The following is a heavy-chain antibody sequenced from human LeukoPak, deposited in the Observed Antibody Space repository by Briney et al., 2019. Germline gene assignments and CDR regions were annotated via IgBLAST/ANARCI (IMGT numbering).Heavy chain of an antibody. Sequence: PGGSLRLSCAASGFTLSSHAMSWVRQAPGKGLEWVSAISGSGASTYYADSVKGRFTISRDNSKNTLYMQMNSLRAEDTALYYCAKPALWLGATVPYFDYWGQGTLVTVSS. CDR2: ISGSGAST. CDR3: AKPALWLGATVPYFDY. D-gene: IGHD1-26*01. V-gene: IGHV3-23*01. CDR1: GFTLSSHA. J-gene: IGHJ4*02.